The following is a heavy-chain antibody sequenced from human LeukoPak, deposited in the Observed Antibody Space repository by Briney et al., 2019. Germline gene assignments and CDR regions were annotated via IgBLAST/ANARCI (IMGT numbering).Heavy chain of an antibody. CDR2: ISNSGGTR. CDR3: AKIIAVAATGY. D-gene: IGHD6-19*01. V-gene: IGHV3-23*01. CDR1: EFTFSTYA. Sequence: SGGSLRLSCAASEFTFSTYAMTWVRQAPGKGLEWVSSISNSGGTRFYADSVKGRFTISRDNSKNTLYLQMNSLRAEDTAVYYCAKIIAVAATGYWGQGSLVTVSS. J-gene: IGHJ4*02.